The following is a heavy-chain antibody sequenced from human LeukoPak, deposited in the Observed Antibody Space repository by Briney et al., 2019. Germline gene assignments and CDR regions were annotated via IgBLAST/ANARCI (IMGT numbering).Heavy chain of an antibody. CDR3: ARAKGSSGWYYGY. V-gene: IGHV4-59*01. CDR2: IYFSGST. J-gene: IGHJ4*02. CDR1: GGSISSYY. Sequence: PSETLSLTCTVSGGSISSYYWSWIRQPPGKGLEWIGYIYFSGSTNYNPSLKSRVTISVDTSKNQFSLKLTFVTAADTAVYYCARAKGSSGWYYGYWGQGTLVTVSS. D-gene: IGHD6-25*01.